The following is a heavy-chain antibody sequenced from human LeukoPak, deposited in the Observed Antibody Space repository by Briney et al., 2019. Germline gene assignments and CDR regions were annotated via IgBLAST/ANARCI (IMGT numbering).Heavy chain of an antibody. Sequence: GTSVKVSCKASGYTFTSYDMHWVRQAPGQGLEWMGMINPSGGSTSYPQKFQGRVTMTRDTSTSTVYMELSSLRSEDTAVYYCAVRETDYWGQGTLVTVSS. V-gene: IGHV1-46*01. CDR2: INPSGGST. D-gene: IGHD3-10*01. J-gene: IGHJ4*02. CDR3: AVRETDY. CDR1: GYTFTSYD.